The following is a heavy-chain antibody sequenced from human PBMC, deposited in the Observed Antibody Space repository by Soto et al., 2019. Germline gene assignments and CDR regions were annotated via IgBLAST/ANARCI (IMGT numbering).Heavy chain of an antibody. Sequence: SETLSLTCTVSGGSISSGDYYWSWIRQPPGKGLEWIGYIYYSGSTYYNPSLKSRVTISVDTSKNQFSLKLSSVTAADTAVYYCARDIVVVTATPNWFDPSGQATLVTVSS. D-gene: IGHD2-21*02. CDR2: IYYSGST. V-gene: IGHV4-30-4*01. J-gene: IGHJ5*02. CDR3: ARDIVVVTATPNWFDP. CDR1: GGSISSGDYY.